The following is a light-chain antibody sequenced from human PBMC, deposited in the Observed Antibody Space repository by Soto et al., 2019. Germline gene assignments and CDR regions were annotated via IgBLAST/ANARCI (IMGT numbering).Light chain of an antibody. Sequence: QSVLTQPPSVSGAPGQRVTISCTGSSSNIGAGYDVHWYQQLPGTAPKLLIYGNSNRPSGVPDRFSGSKSGTSASLAITGRLAEDEAADYCQSYDSSLSAYVFGTGTKLTVL. V-gene: IGLV1-40*01. CDR1: SSNIGAGYD. J-gene: IGLJ1*01. CDR2: GNS. CDR3: QSYDSSLSAYV.